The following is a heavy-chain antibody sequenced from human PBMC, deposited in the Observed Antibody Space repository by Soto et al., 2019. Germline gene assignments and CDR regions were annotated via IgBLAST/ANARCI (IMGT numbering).Heavy chain of an antibody. Sequence: EVQLVETGGGLIQPGGSLRLSCAASGFTVSSNYMSWVRQAPGKGLEWVSVIYSGGSTYYADSVKGRFTISRDNSKNTLYLQMNSLRAEDTAVYYCAREVRGVIWPGYFDYWGQGTLVPVSS. CDR1: GFTVSSNY. J-gene: IGHJ4*02. CDR3: AREVRGVIWPGYFDY. V-gene: IGHV3-53*02. CDR2: IYSGGST. D-gene: IGHD3-10*01.